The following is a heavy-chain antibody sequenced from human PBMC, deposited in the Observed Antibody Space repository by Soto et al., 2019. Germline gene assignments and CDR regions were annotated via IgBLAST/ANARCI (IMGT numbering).Heavy chain of an antibody. D-gene: IGHD2-8*01. CDR3: AKDIVLMVYATNMDV. CDR1: GFTFSSYG. CDR2: ISYDGSNK. Sequence: GGSLRLSCAASGFTFSSYGMHWVRQAPGKGLEWVAVISYDGSNKYYADSVKGRFTISRDNSKNTLYLQMNSLRAEDTAVYYCAKDIVLMVYATNMDVWGKGTTVTVSS. V-gene: IGHV3-30*18. J-gene: IGHJ6*03.